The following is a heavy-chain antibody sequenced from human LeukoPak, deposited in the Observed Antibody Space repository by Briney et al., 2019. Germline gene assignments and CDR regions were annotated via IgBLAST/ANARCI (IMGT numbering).Heavy chain of an antibody. D-gene: IGHD6-19*01. J-gene: IGHJ4*02. CDR2: ISSSGSTI. V-gene: IGHV3-11*01. CDR1: GFTFSDYY. Sequence: GGSLRLSCAASGFTFSDYYMSWIRQAPGKGLEWVSYISSSGSTIYYADSVKGRFTISRDNAKNSLYLQMNSLRAEDTAVYYCAAGILSSGWYIDASDYWGQGTLVTVSS. CDR3: AAGILSSGWYIDASDY.